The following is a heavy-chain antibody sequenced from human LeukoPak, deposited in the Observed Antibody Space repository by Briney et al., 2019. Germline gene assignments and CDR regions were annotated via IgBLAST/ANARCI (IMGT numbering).Heavy chain of an antibody. D-gene: IGHD4-11*01. CDR1: GGSISSGGYY. Sequence: SQTLSLTCTVSGGSISSGGYYWSWIRQHPGKGLEWIGYIYYSGSTYYNPSLKSRVTISVDTSKNQFSLKLSSVTAADTAVYYCARHTTVTTFWFDPWGQGTLVTVSS. V-gene: IGHV4-31*03. CDR2: IYYSGST. CDR3: ARHTTVTTFWFDP. J-gene: IGHJ5*02.